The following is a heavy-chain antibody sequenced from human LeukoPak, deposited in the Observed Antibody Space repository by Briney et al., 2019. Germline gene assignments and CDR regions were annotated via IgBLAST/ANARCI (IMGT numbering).Heavy chain of an antibody. V-gene: IGHV4-28*06. CDR2: IYYNGNT. CDR1: GYAMSSSNW. J-gene: IGHJ4*02. Sequence: SDTLSLTCAVSGYAMSSSNWWGWIRQPPGEELEWIGYIYYNGNTDYNPSLKSRVTMSIHTSKNQFSLKLTSVSALDTAVYYCTGGGSYYWAPDYWGQGTLVTVSS. CDR3: TGGGSYYWAPDY. D-gene: IGHD3-10*01.